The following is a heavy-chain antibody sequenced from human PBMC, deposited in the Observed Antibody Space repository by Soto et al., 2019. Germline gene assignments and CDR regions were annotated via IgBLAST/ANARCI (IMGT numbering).Heavy chain of an antibody. D-gene: IGHD3-10*01. CDR3: ARLVMVRGVIRGNFDY. V-gene: IGHV4-30-2*01. Sequence: LSLTCAVSGGSISSGGYSWSWIRQPPGKGLEWIGYIYHSGSTYYNPSLKSRVTISVDRSKNQFSLKLSSVTAADTAVYYCARLVMVRGVIRGNFDYWGQGTLVTVSS. CDR1: GGSISSGGYS. CDR2: IYHSGST. J-gene: IGHJ4*02.